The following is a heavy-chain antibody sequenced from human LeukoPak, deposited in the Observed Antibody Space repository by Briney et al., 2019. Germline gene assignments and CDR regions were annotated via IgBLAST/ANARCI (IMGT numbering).Heavy chain of an antibody. CDR2: ISSSGGAI. CDR1: GFTFSAYE. D-gene: IGHD3-10*01. CDR3: AIEPNYNRGRYFFDY. V-gene: IGHV3-48*03. J-gene: IGHJ4*02. Sequence: GGSLRLSCAASGFTFSAYEMSWVRQAPGKGLEWVSNISSSGGAIDYADSVKGRFTISRDNAKNSLYLQVNSLRAEDTAFFFCAIEPNYNRGRYFFDYGGEPTLLTLP.